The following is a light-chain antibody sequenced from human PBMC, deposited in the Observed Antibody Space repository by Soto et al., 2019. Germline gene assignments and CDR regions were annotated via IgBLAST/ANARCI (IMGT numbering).Light chain of an antibody. CDR3: AAWDDSLSGPL. J-gene: IGLJ2*01. CDR2: NND. Sequence: QSVLTQPPSASGTPGQRVTISCSGSSSNIGSNTVSWYQQLPGASPRLLMFNNDQRPSGVPDRFSGSNSGTSASLAISGLRSEDEADYYCAAWDDSLSGPLFGGGTKLTVL. CDR1: SSNIGSNT. V-gene: IGLV1-44*01.